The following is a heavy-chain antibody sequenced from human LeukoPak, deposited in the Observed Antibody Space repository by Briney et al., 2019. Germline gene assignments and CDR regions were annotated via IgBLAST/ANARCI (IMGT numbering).Heavy chain of an antibody. CDR1: GYSFTKYW. J-gene: IGHJ4*02. CDR3: ARRRGVTATLNYFDY. D-gene: IGHD2-21*02. CDR2: IYPGDPDT. Sequence: GESLKISXKGSGYSFTKYWIGWVRQMPGKGLEWMGIIYPGDPDTTYSPSFQGQVTISADKSISTAYLQWSSLRASDTAIYYCARRRGVTATLNYFDYWGQGTLVTVSS. V-gene: IGHV5-51*01.